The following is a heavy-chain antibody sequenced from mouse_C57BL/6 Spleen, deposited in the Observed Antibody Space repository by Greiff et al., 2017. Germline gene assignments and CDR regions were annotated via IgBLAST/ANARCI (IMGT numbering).Heavy chain of an antibody. D-gene: IGHD1-1*01. Sequence: EVQRVESGGDLVKPGGSLKLSCAASGFTFSSYGMSWVRQTPDKRLEWVATISSGGSYTYYPDSVKGRFTISRDNAKNTLYLQMSSLKSEDTAMYYCGTVEAYWGQGTLVTVSA. V-gene: IGHV5-6*01. CDR2: ISSGGSYT. CDR1: GFTFSSYG. J-gene: IGHJ3*01. CDR3: GTVEAY.